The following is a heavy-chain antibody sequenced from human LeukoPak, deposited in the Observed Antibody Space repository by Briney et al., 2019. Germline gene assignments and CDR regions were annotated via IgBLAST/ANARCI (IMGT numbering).Heavy chain of an antibody. D-gene: IGHD2-15*01. Sequence: ASVKVSCKASGYTFTGYYMHWVRQAPGQGLEWMGWINPNSGGTNYAQKFQGRVTMTRDTPTSTVYMELSSLRSEDTAVYYCAREAVVVVAARGWFDPWGQGTLVTVSS. J-gene: IGHJ5*02. CDR1: GYTFTGYY. CDR3: AREAVVVVAARGWFDP. CDR2: INPNSGGT. V-gene: IGHV1-2*02.